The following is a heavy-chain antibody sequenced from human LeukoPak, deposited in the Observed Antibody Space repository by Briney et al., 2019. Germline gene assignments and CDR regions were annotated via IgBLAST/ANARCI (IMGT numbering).Heavy chain of an antibody. CDR3: ASSFFRVFDP. J-gene: IGHJ5*02. CDR1: GGSISSSSYY. V-gene: IGHV4-39*01. Sequence: SETLSLTCTVSGGSISSSSYYWGWIRQPPGKGLEWIGSIYYSGSTYYNPSLKSRVTISVDTSKNQFSLKLSSVTAADTAVYYCASSFFRVFDPWGQGTLVTVSS. D-gene: IGHD2-15*01. CDR2: IYYSGST.